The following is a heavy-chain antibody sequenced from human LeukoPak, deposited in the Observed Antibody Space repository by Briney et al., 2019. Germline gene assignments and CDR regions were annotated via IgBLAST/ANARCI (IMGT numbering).Heavy chain of an antibody. CDR2: ISYDGSTK. V-gene: IGHV3-30*18. Sequence: PGGSLRLSCAASGFTFSSYGMHWVRQAPGKGLEWVAVISYDGSTKYYADSVKGRFTISRDNSKNTLYLQMNSLRAEDTAVYFCAKGRTHPYENYYDTIGEPFDYWGQGTLVTVSS. CDR3: AKGRTHPYENYYDTIGEPFDY. J-gene: IGHJ4*02. D-gene: IGHD3-22*01. CDR1: GFTFSSYG.